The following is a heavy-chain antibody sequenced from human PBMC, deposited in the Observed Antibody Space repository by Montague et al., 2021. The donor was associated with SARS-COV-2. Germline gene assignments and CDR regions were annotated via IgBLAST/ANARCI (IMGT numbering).Heavy chain of an antibody. D-gene: IGHD3-10*01. Sequence: SLRLPCAASGFTFSSYEMNWVRQAPGKGLEWVSYISSSDSTIYYADSVKGRFSISRDNAKNSLYVQMNSLRAEDTAVYYCARQASGSYWYYFDYWGQGTLVTVSS. CDR2: ISSSDSTI. J-gene: IGHJ4*02. V-gene: IGHV3-48*03. CDR1: GFTFSSYE. CDR3: ARQASGSYWYYFDY.